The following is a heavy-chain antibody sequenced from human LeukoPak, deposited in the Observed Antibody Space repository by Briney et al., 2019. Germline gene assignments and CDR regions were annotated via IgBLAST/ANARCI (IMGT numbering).Heavy chain of an antibody. V-gene: IGHV3-21*01. CDR1: GFLFYNYA. CDR3: ARGDDYYYDSSGYGMDV. J-gene: IGHJ6*02. D-gene: IGHD3-22*01. CDR2: ISSSSSYI. Sequence: GGSLRLSCSASGFLFYNYAMHWVRRAPGKGLEWVSSISSSSSYIYYADSVKGRFTISRDNAKNSLYLQMNSLRAEDTAVYYCARGDDYYYDSSGYGMDVWGQGTTVTVSS.